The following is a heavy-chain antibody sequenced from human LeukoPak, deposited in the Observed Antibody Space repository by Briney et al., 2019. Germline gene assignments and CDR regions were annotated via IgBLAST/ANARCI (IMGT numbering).Heavy chain of an antibody. J-gene: IGHJ5*02. D-gene: IGHD6-13*01. CDR3: ARLIAAAAEFDP. CDR1: GFTLSNYN. Sequence: GGSLRLSCAASGFTLSNYNMNWVRQAPGKGLEWVSSISGSSSYLFFADSVKGRFTISRDNAKNSLYLQMNSLRAEDTAVYYCARLIAAAAEFDPWGQGTLVTVSS. V-gene: IGHV3-21*01. CDR2: ISGSSSYL.